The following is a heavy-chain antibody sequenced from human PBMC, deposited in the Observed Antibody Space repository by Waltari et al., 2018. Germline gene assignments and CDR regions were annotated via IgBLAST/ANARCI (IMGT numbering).Heavy chain of an antibody. V-gene: IGHV1-2*04. CDR2: INPKKGGT. CDR1: GYTFTDYH. CDR3: ARRSCTGECYAPYVY. D-gene: IGHD2-8*02. J-gene: IGHJ4*02. Sequence: QVQLVQSGAEVTKPGASVKVSCKPSGYTFTDYHVPWVRQAPGQGLEWMGWINPKKGGTYYAQTFQGWVTMTRATSTSTVYMELSSLKSDDTAVYYCARRSCTGECYAPYVYWGQGSLVTVSS.